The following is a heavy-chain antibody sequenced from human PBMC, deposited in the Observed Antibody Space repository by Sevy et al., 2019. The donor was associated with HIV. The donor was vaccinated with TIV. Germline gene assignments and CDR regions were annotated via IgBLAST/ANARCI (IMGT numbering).Heavy chain of an antibody. CDR2: ISPYTGDT. J-gene: IGHJ4*02. CDR3: ARGKPKGVVVLPGAMFGGVGD. D-gene: IGHD2-2*01. V-gene: IGHV1-18*01. Sequence: ASVKVSCRASGYTFRSYGISWVRQAPGQGLEWMGWISPYTGDTNFAQKVQGRISMTSDTSTSSAYMEPRSLRFDEQAVYYFARGKPKGVVVLPGAMFGGVGDWGQGSLVTVS. CDR1: GYTFRSYG.